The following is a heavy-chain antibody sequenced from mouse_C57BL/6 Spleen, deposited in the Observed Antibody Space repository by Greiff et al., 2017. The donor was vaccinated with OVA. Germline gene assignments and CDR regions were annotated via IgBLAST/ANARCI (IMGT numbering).Heavy chain of an antibody. D-gene: IGHD2-14*01. CDR2: IDPSDSYT. CDR3: ARGYVCDY. V-gene: IGHV1-69*01. J-gene: IGHJ2*01. CDR1: GYTFTSYW. Sequence: QVQLQQPGAELVMPGASVKLSCKASGYTFTSYWMHWVKQRPGQGLKWIGEIDPSDSYTNYNQKFKGKSTLTVDKSSSTAYMQLSSLTSEDSAVYYCARGYVCDYWGQGTTLTVSS.